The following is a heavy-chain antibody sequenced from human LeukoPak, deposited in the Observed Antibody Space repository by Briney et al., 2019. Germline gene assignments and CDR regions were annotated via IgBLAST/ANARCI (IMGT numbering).Heavy chain of an antibody. CDR3: ARGLIAAAGTGDYYYYMDV. V-gene: IGHV1-8*01. J-gene: IGHJ6*03. CDR1: GYTFTSYD. Sequence: VASAKVSCKASGYTFTSYDINWVRQATGQGLEWMGWMNPNSGNTGYAQKFQGRVTMTRNTSISTAYMELSSLRSEDTAVYYCARGLIAAAGTGDYYYYMDVWGKGTTVTV. D-gene: IGHD6-13*01. CDR2: MNPNSGNT.